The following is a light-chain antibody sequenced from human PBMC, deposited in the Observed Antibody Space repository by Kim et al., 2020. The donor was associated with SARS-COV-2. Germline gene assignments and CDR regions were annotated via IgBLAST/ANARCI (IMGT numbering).Light chain of an antibody. CDR1: QSVSSY. V-gene: IGKV3-11*01. J-gene: IGKJ5*01. CDR3: QQRSNWPRTT. CDR2: DAS. Sequence: EIVLTQSPATLSLSPGERATLSCRASQSVSSYLAWYQQKPGQALRLLIFDASNRATGIPARFSGSVSGTDFTLTISSLEPEDFAVNYCQQRSNWPRTTFGQGTRLEIK.